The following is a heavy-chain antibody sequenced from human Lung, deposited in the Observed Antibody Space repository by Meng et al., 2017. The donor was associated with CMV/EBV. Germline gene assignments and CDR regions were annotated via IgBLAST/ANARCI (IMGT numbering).Heavy chain of an antibody. CDR3: ARGGSSWGGKYYYYGMDV. Sequence: GESLKISCAASGFTFSSYWMHWVRQAPGKGLVWVSRINSDGSSTSYADSVKGRFTISRDNAKNTLYLQKNSLRAEDTAVYYCARGGSSWGGKYYYYGMDVWGQGTXVTVSS. CDR1: GFTFSSYW. J-gene: IGHJ6*02. CDR2: INSDGSST. V-gene: IGHV3-74*01. D-gene: IGHD6-13*01.